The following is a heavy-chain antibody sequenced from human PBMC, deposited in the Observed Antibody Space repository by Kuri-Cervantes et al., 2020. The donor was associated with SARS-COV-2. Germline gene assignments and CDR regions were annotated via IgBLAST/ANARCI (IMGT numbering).Heavy chain of an antibody. J-gene: IGHJ3*02. CDR2: IIPILGIA. D-gene: IGHD2-15*01. Sequence: SVKVSCKASGGTFSSYAISWVRQAPGQGLEWMGGIIPILGIANYAQKFQARVTITADKSTSTAYMELSSLRSEDTAVYYCAAAYCSGGSCYSGLVVAFDIWGQGTMVTVSS. V-gene: IGHV1-69*10. CDR1: GGTFSSYA. CDR3: AAAYCSGGSCYSGLVVAFDI.